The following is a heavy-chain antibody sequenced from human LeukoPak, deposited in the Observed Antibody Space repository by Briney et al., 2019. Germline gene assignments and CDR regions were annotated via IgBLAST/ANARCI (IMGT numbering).Heavy chain of an antibody. J-gene: IGHJ4*02. V-gene: IGHV3-30*18. Sequence: GGSLRLSCAASGFTFSSYGMHWVRQAPGKGVEWVAVISYDGSNKYYADSVKGRFTISRDNSKNTLYLQMNSLRAEDTAVYYCAKSVIAAAGTDYWGQGTLVTVSS. CDR1: GFTFSSYG. D-gene: IGHD6-13*01. CDR3: AKSVIAAAGTDY. CDR2: ISYDGSNK.